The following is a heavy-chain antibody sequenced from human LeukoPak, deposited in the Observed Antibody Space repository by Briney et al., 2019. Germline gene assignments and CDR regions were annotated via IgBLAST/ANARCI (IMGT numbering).Heavy chain of an antibody. V-gene: IGHV3-7*04. CDR3: ARGLYGSGSCHNFDY. Sequence: GGSLRLSCAASGFTFSSYAMSWVRQAPGKGLEWVANIKQDGSEKYYVDSVKGRFTISRDNAKNSLYLQMNSLRAEDTAVYYCARGLYGSGSCHNFDYWGQGTLVTVSP. CDR1: GFTFSSYA. J-gene: IGHJ4*02. CDR2: IKQDGSEK. D-gene: IGHD3-10*01.